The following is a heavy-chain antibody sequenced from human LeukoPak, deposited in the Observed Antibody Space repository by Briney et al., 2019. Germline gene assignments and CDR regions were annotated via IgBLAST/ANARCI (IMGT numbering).Heavy chain of an antibody. CDR1: GGSISSSSSYY. Sequence: PSETLSLTCTVSGGSISSSSSYYWAWIRHPPGKGLEWIGTMSNSGSTYYNPSLKSRVTISGDTSKNQFSLKLSSVTAADTAVFYCARRSQTAAGRGIDYWGQGTLVTVSS. D-gene: IGHD6-13*01. J-gene: IGHJ4*02. CDR3: ARRSQTAAGRGIDY. CDR2: MSNSGST. V-gene: IGHV4-39*01.